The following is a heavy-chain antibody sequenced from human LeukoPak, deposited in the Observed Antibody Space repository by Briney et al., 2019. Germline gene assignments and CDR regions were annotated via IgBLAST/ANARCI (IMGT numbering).Heavy chain of an antibody. CDR3: ARVAGYCSSTSCYYYGMDV. V-gene: IGHV1-3*01. D-gene: IGHD2-2*03. CDR1: GYTFTGYA. J-gene: IGHJ6*02. Sequence: GASVKVSCKASGYTFTGYAMHWVRQAPGQRLEWMGWINAGNGNTKYSQKFQGRVTITRDTSASTAYMELSSLRSEDTAVYYCARVAGYCSSTSCYYYGMDVWGQGTTVTVSS. CDR2: INAGNGNT.